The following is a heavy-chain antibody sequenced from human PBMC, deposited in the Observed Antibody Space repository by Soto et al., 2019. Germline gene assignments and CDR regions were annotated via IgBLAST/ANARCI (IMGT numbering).Heavy chain of an antibody. V-gene: IGHV3-21*01. Sequence: GGSLRLSCAASGFTFSSYSMNWVRQAPGKGLEWVSSISSSSSYIYYADSVKGRFTISRDNAKNSLYLQMNSLRAEDTALYYCARDRVVVAATDYYYYMDVWGKGTTVTVSS. CDR3: ARDRVVVAATDYYYYMDV. J-gene: IGHJ6*03. CDR1: GFTFSSYS. D-gene: IGHD2-15*01. CDR2: ISSSSSYI.